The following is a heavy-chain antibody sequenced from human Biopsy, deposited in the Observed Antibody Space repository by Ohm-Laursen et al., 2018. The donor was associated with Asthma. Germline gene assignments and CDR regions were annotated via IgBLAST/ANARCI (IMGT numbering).Heavy chain of an antibody. D-gene: IGHD3-22*01. J-gene: IGHJ5*02. CDR2: IYSSGDT. CDR1: ADSISSNNFY. Sequence: SQTLSLTCPVSADSISSNNFYWGWIRQPPGKGLEWIAYIYSSGDTYYSPSLKSRVSISLGTSKNQFSLRLTSVTAADTAVYYCARDRAMISETWGQGTLVTVSS. V-gene: IGHV4-30-4*08. CDR3: ARDRAMISET.